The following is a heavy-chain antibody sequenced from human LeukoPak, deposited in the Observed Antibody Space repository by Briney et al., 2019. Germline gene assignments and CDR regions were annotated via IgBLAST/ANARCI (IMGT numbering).Heavy chain of an antibody. J-gene: IGHJ4*02. CDR2: IYSSGST. Sequence: PSETLSLTCTVSGGSISRYYWSWIRQPPGKGLEWIGYIYSSGSTNYNPSLKSRVTISVDTSKNQFSLKLSSVTAADTAVYCCARGAAATYWGQGTLVTVSS. D-gene: IGHD6-13*01. CDR1: GGSISRYY. CDR3: ARGAAATY. V-gene: IGHV4-59*01.